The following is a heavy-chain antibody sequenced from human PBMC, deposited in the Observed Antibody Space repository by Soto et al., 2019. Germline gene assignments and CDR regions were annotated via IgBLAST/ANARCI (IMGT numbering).Heavy chain of an antibody. D-gene: IGHD2-2*01. V-gene: IGHV3-74*01. Sequence: PGGSLRLSCAASGFTFSSSWMHWVRQAPGKGLVWVSRINSGASSTNYADSVKGRFTISRDNAKNTLSLQMNSLTAEDTAVYYCVRAPVPAAKNFRYYYMDVWGKGTTVTVSS. J-gene: IGHJ6*03. CDR3: VRAPVPAAKNFRYYYMDV. CDR1: GFTFSSSW. CDR2: INSGASST.